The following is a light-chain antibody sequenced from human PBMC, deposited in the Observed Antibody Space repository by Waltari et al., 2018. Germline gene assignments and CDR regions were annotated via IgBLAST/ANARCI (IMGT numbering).Light chain of an antibody. CDR3: QQYNLYSET. J-gene: IGKJ1*01. V-gene: IGKV1-5*03. CDR1: QSVDSW. CDR2: KAS. Sequence: DIQITQSPSTLSASVRDRLTITWRASQSVDSWLAWYQQKPGKAPKLLIYKASILGSGVPSRFSGSGSGTEFTLTISSLQPDDFATYYCQQYNLYSETFGQGTKVEVK.